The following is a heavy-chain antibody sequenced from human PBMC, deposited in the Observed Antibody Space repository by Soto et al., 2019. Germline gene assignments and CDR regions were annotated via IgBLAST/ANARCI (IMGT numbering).Heavy chain of an antibody. CDR3: ARDRDIVTTTTPVSGAFDF. J-gene: IGHJ3*01. D-gene: IGHD5-12*01. V-gene: IGHV1-46*03. CDR1: GYTFTSYY. Sequence: ASVKVSCKASGYTFTSYYMHWVRQTPGQGLQWMGIIDPSDADTNYAQKFQGRVTMTRDTSTSTVYMELSSLRSEDTAVYYCARDRDIVTTTTPVSGAFDFWGQGTMVTVSS. CDR2: IDPSDADT.